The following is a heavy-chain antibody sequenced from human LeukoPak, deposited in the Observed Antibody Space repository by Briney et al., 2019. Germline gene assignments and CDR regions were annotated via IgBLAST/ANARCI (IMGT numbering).Heavy chain of an antibody. D-gene: IGHD3-22*01. Sequence: GGSLRLSCAASGFTFSSYAMSWVRQAPGKGLEWVSAISGSGGSTYYADSVKGRFTISRDNSKNTLYLQMNSLRAEDTAVYYSAKDYYDSSGYYTGDWGQGTLVTVSS. CDR2: ISGSGGST. V-gene: IGHV3-23*01. CDR3: AKDYYDSSGYYTGD. CDR1: GFTFSSYA. J-gene: IGHJ4*02.